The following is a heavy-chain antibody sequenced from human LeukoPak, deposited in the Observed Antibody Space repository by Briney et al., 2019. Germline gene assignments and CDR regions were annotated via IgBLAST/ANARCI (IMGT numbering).Heavy chain of an antibody. V-gene: IGHV1-2*02. D-gene: IGHD6-13*01. CDR2: INPNSGGT. J-gene: IGHJ6*03. Sequence: GSVKVSCKASGYTFTGYYMHWVRQAPGQGLEWMGWINPNSGGTNYAQKFQGRVTMTRDTSISTAYMELSRLRSDDTAVYYCAREGSSSSWFHYYYMDVWGKGTTVTVSS. CDR1: GYTFTGYY. CDR3: AREGSSSSWFHYYYMDV.